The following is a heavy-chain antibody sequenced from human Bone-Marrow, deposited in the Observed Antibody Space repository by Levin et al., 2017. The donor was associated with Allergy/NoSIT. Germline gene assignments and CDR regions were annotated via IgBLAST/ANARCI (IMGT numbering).Heavy chain of an antibody. CDR3: ARDAYSPPSPKNYYYYYMDV. CDR2: ISSSSSYI. CDR1: GFTFSSYS. Sequence: PGGSLRLSCAASGFTFSSYSMNWVRQAPGKGLEWVSSISSSSSYIYYADSVKGRFTISRDNAKNSLYLQMNSLRAEDTAVYYCARDAYSPPSPKNYYYYYMDVWGKGTTVTVSS. J-gene: IGHJ6*03. D-gene: IGHD6-13*01. V-gene: IGHV3-21*01.